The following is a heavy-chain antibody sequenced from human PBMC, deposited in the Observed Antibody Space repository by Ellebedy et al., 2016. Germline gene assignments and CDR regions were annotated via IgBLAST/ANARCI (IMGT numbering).Heavy chain of an antibody. D-gene: IGHD4-11*01. CDR1: GFTFSSYA. V-gene: IGHV3-30-3*01. CDR2: ISYDGSNK. Sequence: GESLKISCAASGFTFSSYAMHWVRQAPGKGLEWVAVISYDGSNKYYADSVKGRFTISRDNSKNTLYLQMNSLRAEDTAVYYCATNYSNYLSYYGMDVWGQGTTVTVSS. J-gene: IGHJ6*02. CDR3: ATNYSNYLSYYGMDV.